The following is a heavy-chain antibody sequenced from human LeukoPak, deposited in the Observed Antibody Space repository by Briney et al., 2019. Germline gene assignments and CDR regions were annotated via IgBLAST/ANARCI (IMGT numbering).Heavy chain of an antibody. J-gene: IGHJ4*02. Sequence: SETLSLTCTVSGGSISSYYWSWIRQPPGKGLEWIGYIYCSGSTNYNPSLKSRVTISVDTSKNQFSLKLSSVTAADTAVYYCARVPPYYDFWSGYYTPIYFDYWGQGTLVTVSS. V-gene: IGHV4-59*01. CDR3: ARVPPYYDFWSGYYTPIYFDY. CDR2: IYCSGST. CDR1: GGSISSYY. D-gene: IGHD3-3*01.